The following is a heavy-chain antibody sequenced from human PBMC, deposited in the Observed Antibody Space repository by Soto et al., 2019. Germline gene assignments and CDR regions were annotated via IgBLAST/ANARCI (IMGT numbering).Heavy chain of an antibody. CDR1: GVSVWSYI. CDR3: ARDQPGYSYGYGLGY. V-gene: IGHV3-21*01. J-gene: IGHJ4*02. CDR2: ISSSSSYI. D-gene: IGHD5-18*01. Sequence: PWGCLGLACAACGVSVWSYIVNWVRQATGKGLEWVSSISSSSSYIYYADSVKGRFTISRDNAKNSLYLQMNSLRAEDTAVYYCARDQPGYSYGYGLGYWGQGTLVTVSS.